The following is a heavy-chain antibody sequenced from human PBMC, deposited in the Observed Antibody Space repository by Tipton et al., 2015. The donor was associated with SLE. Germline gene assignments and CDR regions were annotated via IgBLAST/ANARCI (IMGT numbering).Heavy chain of an antibody. Sequence: RLSCTTSGFNFGYFAMHWVRQVPGKGLEWVSGISWNSGSIGYGDSVKGRFTTSRDNAKNSLYLQTNSLRPEDTGLYYCAKDMSYGGNLPDDIAFDIWGQGTMVTVSA. V-gene: IGHV3-9*01. CDR3: AKDMSYGGNLPDDIAFDI. D-gene: IGHD2-21*01. CDR1: GFNFGYFA. J-gene: IGHJ3*02. CDR2: ISWNSGSI.